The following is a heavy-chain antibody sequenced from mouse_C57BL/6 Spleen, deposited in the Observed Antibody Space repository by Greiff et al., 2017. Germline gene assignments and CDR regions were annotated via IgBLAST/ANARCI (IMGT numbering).Heavy chain of an antibody. D-gene: IGHD2-1*01. Sequence: QVQLQQPGAELVKPGASVKVSCKASGYTFTSYWMHWVKQRPGQGLEWIGRIHPSDSDTNYNQKFKGKATLTVDKSSSTAYMQLSSLTSEDSAVYYCAIYYGNYHYAMDYWGQGTSVTVSS. CDR1: GYTFTSYW. V-gene: IGHV1-74*01. CDR2: IHPSDSDT. CDR3: AIYYGNYHYAMDY. J-gene: IGHJ4*01.